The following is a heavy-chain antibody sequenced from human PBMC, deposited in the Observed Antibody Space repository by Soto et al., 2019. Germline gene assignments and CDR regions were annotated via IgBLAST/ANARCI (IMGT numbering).Heavy chain of an antibody. CDR2: VGDNSSVI. J-gene: IGHJ4*02. CDR1: GFTFSTYS. CDR3: LRERDAYCSKGICTGPYFDY. Sequence: CLRLSCAASGFTFSTYSINWVRQAPGKGLEWISYVGDNSSVICYADAVKGRFTISRDNAKNSLYLQMNSPRDEDSAVYERLRERDAYCSKGICTGPYFDYWGQGTLVTVSS. D-gene: IGHD2-8*01. V-gene: IGHV3-48*02.